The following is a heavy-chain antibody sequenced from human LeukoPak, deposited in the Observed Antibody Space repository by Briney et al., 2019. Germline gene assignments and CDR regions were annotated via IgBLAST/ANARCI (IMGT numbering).Heavy chain of an antibody. Sequence: GGSLRLSCAASGFIFRSNWMHWVRQAPGKGLEWVSVIYSGGSTYYADSVKGRFTISRDNSKNTLYLQMNSLRAEDTAMYYCARDTKNWGQGTLVTVSS. J-gene: IGHJ4*02. V-gene: IGHV3-53*01. CDR2: IYSGGST. CDR1: GFIFRSNW. D-gene: IGHD1-1*01. CDR3: ARDTKN.